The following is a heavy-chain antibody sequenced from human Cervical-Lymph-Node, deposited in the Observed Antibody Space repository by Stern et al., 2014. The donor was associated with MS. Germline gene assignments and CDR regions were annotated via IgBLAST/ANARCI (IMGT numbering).Heavy chain of an antibody. CDR2: FNPHTCGT. Sequence: QMQMVQSGAEVKKPGASVKVSCKTSGYIFTGYYIHWVRQAPGQGLEWMAWFNPHTCGTKYAQKFQGRVTMSRDTSISTAYVELSSLTSDDTAVYYCARDQRGITIFGVVTDYYYLGMDVWGQGTTVTVSS. CDR3: ARDQRGITIFGVVTDYYYLGMDV. J-gene: IGHJ6*02. V-gene: IGHV1-2*02. CDR1: GYIFTGYY. D-gene: IGHD3-3*01.